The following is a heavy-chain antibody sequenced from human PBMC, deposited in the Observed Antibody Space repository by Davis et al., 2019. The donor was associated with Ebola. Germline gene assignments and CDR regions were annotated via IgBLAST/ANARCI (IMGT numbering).Heavy chain of an antibody. D-gene: IGHD4-23*01. V-gene: IGHV4-34*01. J-gene: IGHJ4*02. CDR2: ITHGGST. CDR1: GGSFSGHY. Sequence: SETLSLTCAVYGGSFSGHYWSWIRQLPGKGLEWSGEITHGGSTNYNPSLKTRVTMSVDTSKNQFSLKLSSVTAADTAVYYCARGSDGGNSADSWGQGTLVTVSS. CDR3: ARGSDGGNSADS.